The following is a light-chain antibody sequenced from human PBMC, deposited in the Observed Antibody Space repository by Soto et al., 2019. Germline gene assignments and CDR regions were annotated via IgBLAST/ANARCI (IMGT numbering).Light chain of an antibody. J-gene: IGLJ3*02. CDR1: SDINVGRYK. CDR3: LIWPSNAWGV. CDR2: YQSDSDK. V-gene: IGLV5-37*01. Sequence: QAVLTQPPSTSASPGESARLTCTLPSDINVGRYKIFWYQQKQGSPPRYLLYYQSDSDKGQGSGVPSRFSGSKDALANTGILLISGLQSEDEADYYCLIWPSNAWGVFGGGTKLTVL.